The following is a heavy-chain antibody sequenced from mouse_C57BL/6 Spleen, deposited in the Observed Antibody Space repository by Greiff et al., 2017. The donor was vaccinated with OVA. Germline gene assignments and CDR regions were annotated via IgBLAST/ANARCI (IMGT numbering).Heavy chain of an antibody. CDR1: GYTFTSYW. J-gene: IGHJ2*01. D-gene: IGHD1-2*01. V-gene: IGHV1-64*01. Sequence: QVQLQQPGAELVKPGASVQLSCKASGYTFTSYWMHWVKQRPGQGLEWIGMIHPNSGSTNYNEKFKSKATLTVDKSSSTAYMQLSSLTSEDSAVYYCATSLLRGYFDYWGQGTTLTVSS. CDR3: ATSLLRGYFDY. CDR2: IHPNSGST.